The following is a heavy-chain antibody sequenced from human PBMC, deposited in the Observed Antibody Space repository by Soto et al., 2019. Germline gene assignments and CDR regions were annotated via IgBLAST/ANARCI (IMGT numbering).Heavy chain of an antibody. V-gene: IGHV3-11*06. Sequence: LRLSCAASGFTFSDYYMSWIRQAPGKGLEWVSYISSSSSYTNYADSVKGRFTISRDNAKNSLYLQMNSLRAEDTAVYYCARDLRYSSSWYEGGWYYYGMDVWGQGTTVTVSS. D-gene: IGHD6-13*01. CDR3: ARDLRYSSSWYEGGWYYYGMDV. J-gene: IGHJ6*02. CDR1: GFTFSDYY. CDR2: ISSSSSYT.